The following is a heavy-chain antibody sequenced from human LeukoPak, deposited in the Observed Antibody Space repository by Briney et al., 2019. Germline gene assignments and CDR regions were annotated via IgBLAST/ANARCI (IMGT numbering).Heavy chain of an antibody. V-gene: IGHV3-7*01. CDR2: INEDGSEE. Sequence: GGSLRLSCAASGLTFSSYWMTWVRQAPGKGLAWVANINEDGSEEQYVDSVKGRFTISRDSAKNSVYLQMNSLRVEDTAVYYCSVDIVATTRTSTDYWGQGTLVTVSS. CDR1: GLTFSSYW. J-gene: IGHJ4*02. D-gene: IGHD5-12*01. CDR3: SVDIVATTRTSTDY.